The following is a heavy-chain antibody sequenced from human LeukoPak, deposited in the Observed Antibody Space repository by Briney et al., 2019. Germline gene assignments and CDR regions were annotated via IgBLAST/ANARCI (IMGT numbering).Heavy chain of an antibody. CDR3: ARGRDGYNDFDS. Sequence: ASVKVSCKASGYTFTSYEINWVRQATGQGLEWMGRMNPNSGNTGYAQKFQGRVTMTRNTSITTAYMELSSLRSEDTAVYYCARGRDGYNDFDSWGQGTLVTVSS. D-gene: IGHD5-24*01. V-gene: IGHV1-8*01. CDR2: MNPNSGNT. J-gene: IGHJ4*02. CDR1: GYTFTSYE.